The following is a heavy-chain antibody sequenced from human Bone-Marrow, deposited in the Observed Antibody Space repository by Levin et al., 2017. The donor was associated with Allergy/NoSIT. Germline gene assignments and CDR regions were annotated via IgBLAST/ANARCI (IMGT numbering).Heavy chain of an antibody. V-gene: IGHV3-30*18. CDR2: ISYDGNDE. CDR1: ILSFNSYG. J-gene: IGHJ6*02. CDR3: AKDIGVGVTLVGMDV. Sequence: GESLKISCAASILSFNSYGMHWVRQAPGKGLEWITLISYDGNDEYYADSVKGRFTVSRDNSKNTLYLQMNSLRAEDTARYYCAKDIGVGVTLVGMDVWGQGTTVTVSS. D-gene: IGHD1-26*01.